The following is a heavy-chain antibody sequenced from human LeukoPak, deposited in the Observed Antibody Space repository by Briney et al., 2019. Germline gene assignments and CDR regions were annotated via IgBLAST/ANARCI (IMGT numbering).Heavy chain of an antibody. CDR1: GYTFTGYY. CDR3: AREADTAMVP. J-gene: IGHJ5*02. D-gene: IGHD5-18*01. CDR2: INPNSGGT. Sequence: ASVKVSCKASGYTFTGYYMHWVRQAPGQGLEWMGWINPNSGGTNYAQKFQGWVTMTRDTSISTAYMELSSLRSDDTAVYYCAREADTAMVPWGQGTLVTVSP. V-gene: IGHV1-2*04.